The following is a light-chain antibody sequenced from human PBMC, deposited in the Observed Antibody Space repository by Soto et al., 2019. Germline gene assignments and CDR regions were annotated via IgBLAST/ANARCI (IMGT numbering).Light chain of an antibody. CDR1: QSISSW. J-gene: IGKJ4*01. V-gene: IGKV1-5*03. CDR2: KAS. CDR3: QQYNSYSPLT. Sequence: DIKLTQSPATLSASLGDRVTITCRASQSISSWLSSYQQKPGKDPKLLIYKASSLESAVVSRFSGSGSGTEFTLTISSLQHDDFATYYCQQYNSYSPLTFGGGTKVDIK.